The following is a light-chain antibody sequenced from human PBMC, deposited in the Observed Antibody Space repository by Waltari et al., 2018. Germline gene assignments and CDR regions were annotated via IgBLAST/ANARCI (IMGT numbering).Light chain of an antibody. CDR1: SSNVGNNY. V-gene: IGLV1-47*01. Sequence: QPVLTLPPSASGTPGQVVSFSCSGSSSNVGNNYVYWYQQLPGTAHKLLIYKNDQRPSGVPDRFFGSKSGTSASLVISGLRSEDEGHYTCATWDDSLNSWVFGGGTKLTIL. CDR2: KND. CDR3: ATWDDSLNSWV. J-gene: IGLJ3*02.